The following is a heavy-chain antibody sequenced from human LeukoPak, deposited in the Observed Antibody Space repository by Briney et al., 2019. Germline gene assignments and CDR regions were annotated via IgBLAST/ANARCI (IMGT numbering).Heavy chain of an antibody. J-gene: IGHJ6*03. D-gene: IGHD3-3*01. V-gene: IGHV4-4*09. CDR3: ARLYYDFWSGYSPDNYYYYYMDV. CDR1: GGSISSYY. CDR2: IYTSGST. Sequence: SETLSLTCTVSGGSISSYYWSWIRQPPGKGLEWIGYIYTSGSTNHNPSLKSRVTISVDTSKNQFSLKLSSVTAADTAVYYCARLYYDFWSGYSPDNYYYYYMDVWGKGTTVTVSS.